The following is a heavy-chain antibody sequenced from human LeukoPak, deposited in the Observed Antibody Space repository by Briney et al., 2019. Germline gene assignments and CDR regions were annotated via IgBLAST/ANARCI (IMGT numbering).Heavy chain of an antibody. CDR1: GGSFSGYY. D-gene: IGHD6-13*01. V-gene: IGHV4-34*01. J-gene: IGHJ5*02. CDR2: INHSGST. CDR3: ARSSPGAAAVGFDP. Sequence: PSETLSLTCAVYGGSFSGYYWSWIRQPPGKGLEWIGEINHSGSTNYNPSLKSRVTISVDTSKNQLSLKLSSVTAADTAVYYCARSSPGAAAVGFDPWGQGTLVTVSS.